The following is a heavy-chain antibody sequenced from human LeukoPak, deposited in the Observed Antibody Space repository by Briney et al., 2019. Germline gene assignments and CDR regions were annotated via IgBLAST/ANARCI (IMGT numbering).Heavy chain of an antibody. D-gene: IGHD2-8*01. J-gene: IGHJ4*02. CDR3: ARVNGLPDY. CDR2: MNPKSGNT. Sequence: ASVKVSCKASGYTFTSYDINWVRQATGQGLEWMGWMNPKSGNTGSALKFQGKVTMTRDTSISTAYMEVSSLTFEDTAIYYCARVNGLPDYWGQGTLVTVSS. V-gene: IGHV1-8*01. CDR1: GYTFTSYD.